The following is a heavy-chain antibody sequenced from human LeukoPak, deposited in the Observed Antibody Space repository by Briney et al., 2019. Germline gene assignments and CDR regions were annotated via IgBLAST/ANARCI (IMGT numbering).Heavy chain of an antibody. CDR3: AKDLGGTDY. Sequence: GGSLRLSCAASGFTFSSYGMHWVRQAPGKGLEWVAVISYDGSNKYYADSVKGRLTISRDNSKNTLYLQMNSLRAEDTAVYYCAKDLGGTDYWGQGTLVTVSS. V-gene: IGHV3-30*18. J-gene: IGHJ4*02. CDR1: GFTFSSYG. CDR2: ISYDGSNK. D-gene: IGHD3-16*01.